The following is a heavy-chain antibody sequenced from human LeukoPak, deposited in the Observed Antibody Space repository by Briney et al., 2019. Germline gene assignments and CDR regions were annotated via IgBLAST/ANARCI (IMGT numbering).Heavy chain of an antibody. V-gene: IGHV3-23*01. CDR3: ARATSGWYLFDY. D-gene: IGHD6-19*01. CDR1: GFIFSSYA. CDR2: ISGSGGGT. J-gene: IGHJ4*02. Sequence: GGSLRLSCAASGFIFSSYAMSWVRQAPGKGLKWVSGISGSGGGTNYADSVKGRFTISRDNSKNTLYLQMNSLRAEDTAVYYCARATSGWYLFDYWGQGTLVTVSS.